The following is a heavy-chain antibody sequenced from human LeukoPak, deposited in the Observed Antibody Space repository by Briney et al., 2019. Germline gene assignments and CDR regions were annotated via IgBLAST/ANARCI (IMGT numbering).Heavy chain of an antibody. J-gene: IGHJ4*02. CDR1: GYTFIGYY. V-gene: IGHV1-2*02. D-gene: IGHD6-13*01. Sequence: ASVKVSCKASGYTFIGYYMHWVRQAPGQGLERMGWINLNSGGTKYAQKFQGRVTMTRDTSITTAYMELSRLRSDDTAVYYCARDSAAAGGLSFDYWGQGTLATVSS. CDR2: INLNSGGT. CDR3: ARDSAAAGGLSFDY.